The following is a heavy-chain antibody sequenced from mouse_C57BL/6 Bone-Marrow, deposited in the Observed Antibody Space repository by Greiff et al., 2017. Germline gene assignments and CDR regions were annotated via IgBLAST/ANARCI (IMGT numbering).Heavy chain of an antibody. CDR3: ARASYPSKYDYDWFAY. D-gene: IGHD2-4*01. Sequence: VQLQQSGAELVRPGTSVKVSCKASGYAFTNYLIEWVKQRPGQGLEWIGVINPGSGGTNYNEKFKGKATLTADKSSSTAYMQLSSLTSEDSAVYFCARASYPSKYDYDWFAYWGQGTLVTVSA. CDR1: GYAFTNYL. CDR2: INPGSGGT. J-gene: IGHJ3*01. V-gene: IGHV1-54*01.